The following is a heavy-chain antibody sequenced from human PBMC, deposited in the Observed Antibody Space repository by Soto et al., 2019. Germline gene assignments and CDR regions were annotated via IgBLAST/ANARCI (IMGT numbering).Heavy chain of an antibody. J-gene: IGHJ5*02. CDR3: ARERSAAGTGWFDP. CDR1: GYTFTSYD. V-gene: IGHV1-8*01. Sequence: QVQLVQSGAEVKKPGASVKVSCKASGYTFTSYDINWVRQATGQGLEWMGWMNPNSGNTGYAQKFQGRVTMRRNTSISTAYMELSSLRSEDTAVYYCARERSAAGTGWFDPWGQGTLVTVSS. CDR2: MNPNSGNT. D-gene: IGHD6-13*01.